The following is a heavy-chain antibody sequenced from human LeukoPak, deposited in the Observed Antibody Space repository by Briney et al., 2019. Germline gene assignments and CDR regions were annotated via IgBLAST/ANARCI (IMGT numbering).Heavy chain of an antibody. CDR3: AKERYSSSSLFAVTPFDY. CDR1: EFTFSSYG. D-gene: IGHD6-13*01. V-gene: IGHV3-30*02. J-gene: IGHJ4*02. CDR2: IRYDGSDR. Sequence: GGSLRLSCVASEFTFSSYGMHWVRQAPGKGLEWVAYIRYDGSDRYYADSVKGRFTICRDNTKNTLYLQMNSLRVEDTAVYCCAKERYSSSSLFAVTPFDYWGQGTRITVSS.